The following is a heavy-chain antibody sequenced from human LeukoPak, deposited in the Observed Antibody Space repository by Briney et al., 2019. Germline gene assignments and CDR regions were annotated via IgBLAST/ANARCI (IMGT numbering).Heavy chain of an antibody. D-gene: IGHD5-18*01. CDR2: IYYSGST. Sequence: SETLPLTCTVSGGSISSSSYYWGWIRQPPGKGLEWIGSIYYSGSTYYNPSLKSRVTISVDTSKNQFSLKLSSVTAADTAVYYCAREGLDTAMSDYWGQGTLVTVSS. J-gene: IGHJ4*02. CDR3: AREGLDTAMSDY. V-gene: IGHV4-39*07. CDR1: GGSISSSSYY.